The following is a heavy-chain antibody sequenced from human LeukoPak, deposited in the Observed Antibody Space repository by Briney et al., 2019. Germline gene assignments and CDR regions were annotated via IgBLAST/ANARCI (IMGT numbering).Heavy chain of an antibody. Sequence: PSETLSLTCTVSGGAISGSSYHWGWIRQPPGKGLEWIGSIYHSGSTYYRPSLKSRVTISVDTSKNQFSLKLSSVTAADTAVYYCARGAKMTTVDFGYWGQGTLVTVSS. CDR1: GGAISGSSYH. CDR3: ARGAKMTTVDFGY. CDR2: IYHSGST. J-gene: IGHJ4*02. D-gene: IGHD4-11*01. V-gene: IGHV4-39*07.